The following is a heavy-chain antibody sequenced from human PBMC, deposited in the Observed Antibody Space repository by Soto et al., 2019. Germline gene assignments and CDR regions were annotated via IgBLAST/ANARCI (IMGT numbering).Heavy chain of an antibody. D-gene: IGHD2-21*02. J-gene: IGHJ4*02. CDR3: AKDCGGDCYFDY. CDR2: INSDGSST. Sequence: GGSLRLSCAASGFTFSSYWMHWVRQAPGKGLVWVSRINSDGSSTSYADSVKGRFTISRDNSKNTLYLQMNSLRAEDTAVYYCAKDCGGDCYFDYWGQGTLVTVSS. V-gene: IGHV3-74*01. CDR1: GFTFSSYW.